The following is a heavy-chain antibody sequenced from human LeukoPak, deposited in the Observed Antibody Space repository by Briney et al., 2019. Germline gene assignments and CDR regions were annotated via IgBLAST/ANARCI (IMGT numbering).Heavy chain of an antibody. CDR2: INHSGST. Sequence: SETLSLTCAVYGGSFSGYYWSWIRQPPGKGLEWIGEINHSGSTNYNPSLKSRVTISVDTSKNQFSLKLSSVTAADTAVYYCAREGVVVPAAMDYYYYYGMDVWGQGTTVTVSS. J-gene: IGHJ6*02. CDR3: AREGVVVPAAMDYYYYYGMDV. D-gene: IGHD2-2*01. V-gene: IGHV4-34*01. CDR1: GGSFSGYY.